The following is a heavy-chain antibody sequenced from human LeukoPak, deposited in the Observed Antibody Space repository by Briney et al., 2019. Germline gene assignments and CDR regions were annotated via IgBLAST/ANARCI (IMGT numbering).Heavy chain of an antibody. CDR1: GGSISSSSHY. CDR2: IYYSGST. Sequence: PSETLSLTCTVSGGSISSSSHYWGWIRQPPGKGLEWIGSIYYSGSTYYNPSLKSRVTISVDTSKNQFSLKLSSVTAADTAVYYCARRGDYYGSIGWGQGTLVTVSS. V-gene: IGHV4-39*01. D-gene: IGHD3-10*01. J-gene: IGHJ4*02. CDR3: ARRGDYYGSIG.